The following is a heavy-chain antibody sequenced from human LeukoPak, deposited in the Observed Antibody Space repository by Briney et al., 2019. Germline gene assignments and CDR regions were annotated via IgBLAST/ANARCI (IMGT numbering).Heavy chain of an antibody. J-gene: IGHJ4*02. CDR3: ARILISSAGTGLDY. D-gene: IGHD6-13*01. Sequence: PSGTLSLTCAVSGGSISSSNWWSWVRQPPGKGLEWIGEIYHSGITNYNPSVRSRVTISVDKSKNQFSLKLRSVTAADTAVYYCARILISSAGTGLDYWGQGTPVTVSS. CDR1: GGSISSSNW. V-gene: IGHV4-4*02. CDR2: IYHSGIT.